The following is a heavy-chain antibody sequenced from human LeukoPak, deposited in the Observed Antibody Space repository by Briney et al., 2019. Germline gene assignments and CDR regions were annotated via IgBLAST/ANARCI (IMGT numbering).Heavy chain of an antibody. CDR2: INPSGSP. CDR3: ASVRHDPLEYYYYVDA. CDR1: GDSLSRYY. Sequence: SETLSLTCAVYGDSLSRYYWTWIRQPPGKGLEWLGEINPSGSPDYNPSLKSRATISVDTSKNQFSLRLASVTAADTAVYYCASVRHDPLEYYYYVDAWGKGTTVTVPS. D-gene: IGHD2/OR15-2a*01. J-gene: IGHJ6*03. V-gene: IGHV4-34*01.